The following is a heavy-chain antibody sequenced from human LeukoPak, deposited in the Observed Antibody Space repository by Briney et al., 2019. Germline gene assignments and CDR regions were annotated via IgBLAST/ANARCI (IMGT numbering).Heavy chain of an antibody. D-gene: IGHD3-22*01. J-gene: IGHJ4*02. CDR3: AKDLDYYDSSGYFDY. Sequence: GGSLRLSCAASGFTVTDYAMTWIRQSPGKGLEWVSSMSDIGPNTYYADSVKGRFTISRDTSKNTLYLQMNSLRAEDTAVYYCAKDLDYYDSSGYFDYWGQGTLVTVSS. CDR1: GFTVTDYA. V-gene: IGHV3-23*01. CDR2: MSDIGPNT.